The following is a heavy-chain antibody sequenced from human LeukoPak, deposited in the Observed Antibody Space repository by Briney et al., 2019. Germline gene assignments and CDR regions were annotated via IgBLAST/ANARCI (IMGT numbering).Heavy chain of an antibody. CDR3: ARGRIAARLRTFDY. V-gene: IGHV4-34*01. Sequence: SETLSLTCAVYGGSFSGYYWSWIRQPPGKGLERIGEINHSGSTNYNPSLKSRVTISVDTSKNQFSLKLSSVTAADTAVYYCARGRIAARLRTFDYWGQGTLVTVSS. J-gene: IGHJ4*02. CDR1: GGSFSGYY. D-gene: IGHD6-6*01. CDR2: INHSGST.